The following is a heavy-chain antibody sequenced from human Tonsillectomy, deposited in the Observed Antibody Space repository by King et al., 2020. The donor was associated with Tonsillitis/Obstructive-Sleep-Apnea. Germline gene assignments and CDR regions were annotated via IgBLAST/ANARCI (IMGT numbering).Heavy chain of an antibody. V-gene: IGHV4-59*01. J-gene: IGHJ3*02. D-gene: IGHD2-2*01. CDR3: ARVGGSSTSCYADAFDI. Sequence: QLQESGPGLVKPSETLSLTCTVSGGSISSYYWSWIRQPPGKGLEWIGYIYYSGSTNYNPSLKSRVTISVDTSKNQFSLKLSSVTAADTAVYYCARVGGSSTSCYADAFDIWGQGTMVTVSS. CDR2: IYYSGST. CDR1: GGSISSYY.